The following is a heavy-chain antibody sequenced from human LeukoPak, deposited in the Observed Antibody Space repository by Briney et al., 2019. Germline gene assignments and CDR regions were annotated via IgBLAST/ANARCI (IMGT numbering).Heavy chain of an antibody. Sequence: SSETLSLTCTVSGGSISSYYWSWIRQPPGKGLEYIGYIYYSGSTNYNPSLKSRVTISVDTSKNQFSLNLSSVTAADTAFYYCARLAYSYGTAIDYWGQGTLVTVSS. CDR1: GGSISSYY. CDR3: ARLAYSYGTAIDY. CDR2: IYYSGST. D-gene: IGHD5-18*01. V-gene: IGHV4-59*08. J-gene: IGHJ4*02.